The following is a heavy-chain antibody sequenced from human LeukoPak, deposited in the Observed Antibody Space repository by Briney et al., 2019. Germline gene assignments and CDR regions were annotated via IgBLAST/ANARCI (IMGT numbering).Heavy chain of an antibody. Sequence: PGGSLRLCAASGFTFSTYAMSWVRRTPGKGLEWVSAITGGGGTTYYADSVKGRFTISRDNSKNTLYLQMNSLRAEDTAVYYCAKDPPILRWSFDYWGQGTLVTVSS. V-gene: IGHV3-23*01. D-gene: IGHD4-23*01. CDR1: GFTFSTYA. CDR2: ITGGGGTT. J-gene: IGHJ4*02. CDR3: AKDPPILRWSFDY.